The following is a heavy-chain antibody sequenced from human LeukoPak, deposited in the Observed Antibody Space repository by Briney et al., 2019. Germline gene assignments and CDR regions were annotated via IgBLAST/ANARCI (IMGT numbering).Heavy chain of an antibody. D-gene: IGHD4-23*01. V-gene: IGHV5-51*01. CDR1: GYPFTSYW. CDR3: ASLESEPGGNSLAYSFDY. CDR2: IYPGASST. Sequence: PGESLKISFQGSGYPFTSYWIGWVPQIPGKGLEWMGIIYPGASSTRYSPSFQGQVSISAEKSLSTAYLQWGSLKPSDTAMYYCASLESEPGGNSLAYSFDYWGQGTLVTVSS. J-gene: IGHJ4*01.